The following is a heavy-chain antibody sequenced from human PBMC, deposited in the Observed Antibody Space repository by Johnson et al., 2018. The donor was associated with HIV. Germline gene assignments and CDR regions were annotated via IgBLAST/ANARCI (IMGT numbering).Heavy chain of an antibody. CDR2: TNSDGSST. J-gene: IGHJ3*02. CDR3: ATEGGTGAFDI. CDR1: GFTFSSYA. D-gene: IGHD2-15*01. V-gene: IGHV3-74*02. Sequence: VQLVESGGGVVQPGRSLRLSCAASGFTFSSYAMHWVRQAPGKGLVWVSRTNSDGSSTNYADSVKGRFTISRDKAKNTLHLQMNSLRAEDTAVYYCATEGGTGAFDIWGQGTMVTVSS.